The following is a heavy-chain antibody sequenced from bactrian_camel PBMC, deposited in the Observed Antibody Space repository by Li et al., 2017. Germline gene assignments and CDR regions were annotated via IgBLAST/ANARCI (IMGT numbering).Heavy chain of an antibody. CDR3: VRDSPFDGHSWYGTFQY. CDR1: GFTFSSYY. Sequence: VQLVESGRGLVQPGGSLRLSCAASGFTFSSYYMSWVRQAPGKGLEWVSSINLGPASTYYADSAKGRFTISKDNAKNTVYLQMNSLKPEDTAVYYCVRDSPFDGHSWYGTFQYWGQGTQVTVS. CDR2: INLGPAST. J-gene: IGHJ4*01. D-gene: IGHD6*01. V-gene: IGHV3S40*01.